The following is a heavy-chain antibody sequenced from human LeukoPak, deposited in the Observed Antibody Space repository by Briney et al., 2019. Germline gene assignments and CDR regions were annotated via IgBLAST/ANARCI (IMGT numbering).Heavy chain of an antibody. CDR3: VRDLGYSSSEVRTY. V-gene: IGHV3-48*03. Sequence: GGSLRLSCAASGFTFSSYEMNWVRQAPGKGLEWVSYISSTGSTIYYADSVKGRFTISRDNAKNSLYLQMNSLRAEDTAVYYCVRDLGYSSSEVRTYWGQGTLVTVSS. D-gene: IGHD6-6*01. CDR1: GFTFSSYE. J-gene: IGHJ4*02. CDR2: ISSTGSTI.